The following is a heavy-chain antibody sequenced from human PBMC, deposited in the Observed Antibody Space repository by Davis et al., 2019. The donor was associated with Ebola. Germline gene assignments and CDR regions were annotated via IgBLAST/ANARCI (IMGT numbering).Heavy chain of an antibody. J-gene: IGHJ4*02. CDR1: RFTFSDYV. CDR2: ISVDSGTT. D-gene: IGHD2-15*01. Sequence: GGSLRLSCAASRFTFSDYVMNWVRQAPGKGLEWVSTISVDSGTTHYADSVKGRFTISRDNSKNTLYLQMNSLRAEDTAVYYCAAVVAAATHWGQGTLVTVSS. CDR3: AAVVAAATH. V-gene: IGHV3-23*01.